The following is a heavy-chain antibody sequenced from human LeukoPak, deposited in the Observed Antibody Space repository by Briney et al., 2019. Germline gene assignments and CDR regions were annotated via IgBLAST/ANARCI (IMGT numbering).Heavy chain of an antibody. V-gene: IGHV6-1*01. CDR2: TYYRSTWST. CDR3: ARDRGGFDS. CDR1: GDSVSSHTAA. D-gene: IGHD3-10*01. Sequence: PSQTLSLTCNISGDSVSSHTAAWNWIRQSPSRGLEWLGRTYYRSTWSTDYAVSVQSRITINPETSRNHVSLQLSSVTPEDTAVYYCARDRGGFDSWGQGTLVTVSS. J-gene: IGHJ5*01.